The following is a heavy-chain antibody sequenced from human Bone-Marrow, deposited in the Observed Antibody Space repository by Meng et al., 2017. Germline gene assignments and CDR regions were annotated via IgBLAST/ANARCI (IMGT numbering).Heavy chain of an antibody. J-gene: IGHJ4*02. CDR1: GFTFNHYP. CDR2: ISFDGSRQ. D-gene: IGHD3-22*01. V-gene: IGHV3-30*04. CDR3: ARDLLYYYDGSGFPLPSYFFDY. Sequence: GESLKISCEASGFTFNHYPMHWVRQAPGKGLEWVAVISFDGSRQYYADSVKGRFTISRDNSKNVVFLQMHSLRPEDTAVYFCARDLLYYYDGSGFPLPSYFFDYWGQRTLVTVSS.